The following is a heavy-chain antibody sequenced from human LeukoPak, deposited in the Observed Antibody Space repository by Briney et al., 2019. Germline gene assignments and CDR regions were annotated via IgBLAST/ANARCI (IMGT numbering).Heavy chain of an antibody. CDR2: ISSSSSYI. D-gene: IGHD3-22*01. Sequence: GGSLRLSCAASGFTFSSYSMNWVRQAPGKGLEWVSPISSSSSYIYYADSVKGRFTISRDNAKNSLYLQMNSLRAEDTAVYYCARDYYDSSGLLPLFDYWGQGTLVTVSS. J-gene: IGHJ4*02. V-gene: IGHV3-21*01. CDR3: ARDYYDSSGLLPLFDY. CDR1: GFTFSSYS.